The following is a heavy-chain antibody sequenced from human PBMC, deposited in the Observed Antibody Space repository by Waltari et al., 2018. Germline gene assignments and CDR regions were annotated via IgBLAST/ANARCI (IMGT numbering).Heavy chain of an antibody. CDR1: GFTFSTYV. V-gene: IGHV3-23*01. D-gene: IGHD3-3*01. CDR3: AKAKDGRVRSGPPRDS. CDR2: IGGSGTST. Sequence: EVQLLESGGGLVQPGGSLRHSCAASGFTFSTYVMSWVRQAPGKELEWVSSIGGSGTSTQYAGSVKGRFIISRDNSKTTLYLQMNSLRGEDTAVYYCAKAKDGRVRSGPPRDSWGQGTLVTVSS. J-gene: IGHJ4*02.